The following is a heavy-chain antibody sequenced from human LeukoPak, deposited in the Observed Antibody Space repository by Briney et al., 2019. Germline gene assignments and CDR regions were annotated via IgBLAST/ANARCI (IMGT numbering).Heavy chain of an antibody. Sequence: SETLSLTCTVSGGSASSGSYYWSWIRQPPGKGLEWIGYIYYSGSTNYNPSLKSRVTISVDTSKNQFSLKLSSVTAADTAVYYCASPSPPSWYFHLWGRGTLVTVSS. V-gene: IGHV4-61*01. CDR3: ASPSPPSWYFHL. CDR2: IYYSGST. J-gene: IGHJ2*01. CDR1: GGSASSGSYY.